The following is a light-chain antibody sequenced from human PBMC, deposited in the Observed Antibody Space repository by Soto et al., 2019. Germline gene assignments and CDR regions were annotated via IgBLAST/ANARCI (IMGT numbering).Light chain of an antibody. J-gene: IGLJ1*01. Sequence: QSALTQPASVSGSPGQSITISCTGTSSDVGAYNFVSWYQHHPGRAPKLIIYEVTIRPSGVSNRFSGSKSGNTASLTISGLQAEDEAAYYCSSYKTSAPYVFGSGTKVTVL. CDR2: EVT. CDR1: SSDVGAYNF. CDR3: SSYKTSAPYV. V-gene: IGLV2-14*01.